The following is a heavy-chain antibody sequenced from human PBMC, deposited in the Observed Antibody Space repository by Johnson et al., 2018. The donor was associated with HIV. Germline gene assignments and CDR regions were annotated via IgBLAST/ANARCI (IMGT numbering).Heavy chain of an antibody. CDR2: ISTSGSSI. D-gene: IGHD4-17*01. CDR3: ARDATPWGRDYVGYAFDL. J-gene: IGHJ3*01. Sequence: QVQLVESGGGLVKPGGSLRLSCAASGFPFSDYYMTWIRQTPGKGLECLAYISTSGSSIYYTDSVKGRVTIPRDNAKNSLFLQMNSLRAEDTAVYYCARDATPWGRDYVGYAFDLWGQGTMVTVSS. CDR1: GFPFSDYY. V-gene: IGHV3-11*04.